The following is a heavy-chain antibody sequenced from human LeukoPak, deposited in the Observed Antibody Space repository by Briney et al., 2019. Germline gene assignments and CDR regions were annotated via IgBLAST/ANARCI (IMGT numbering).Heavy chain of an antibody. V-gene: IGHV1-69*13. Sequence: GASVMVSCKASGRTFTSYAISWVRQAPGQGLEWMGGIIPIFGTANYAQKFQGRVTITADESTSTAYMELSSLRSEDTAVYYCARGRVVAATSWFDPWGQGTLVTVSS. CDR3: ARGRVVAATSWFDP. CDR1: GRTFTSYA. D-gene: IGHD2-15*01. J-gene: IGHJ5*02. CDR2: IIPIFGTA.